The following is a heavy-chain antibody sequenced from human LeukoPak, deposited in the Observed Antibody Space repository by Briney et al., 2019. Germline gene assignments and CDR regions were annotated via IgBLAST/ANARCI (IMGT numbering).Heavy chain of an antibody. J-gene: IGHJ4*02. CDR2: INHSGST. Sequence: KPSETLSLTCAVYGGSFSGYYWSWIRQPPGKGLEWIREINHSGSTNYNPSLKSRVTISVDTSKNQFSLKLSSVTAADTAVYYCARGEGSLAYFDYWGQGTLVTVSS. CDR3: ARGEGSLAYFDY. CDR1: GGSFSGYY. D-gene: IGHD6-13*01. V-gene: IGHV4-34*01.